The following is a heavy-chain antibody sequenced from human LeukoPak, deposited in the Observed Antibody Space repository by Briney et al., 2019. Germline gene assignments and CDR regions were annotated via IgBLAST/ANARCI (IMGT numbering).Heavy chain of an antibody. Sequence: GSLRLSCAASGFTFSSYGMHWVRQPPGKGLEWIGSIYYSGSTYYNPSLKSRVTISVDTSKNQFSLKLSSVTAADTAVYYCARGLMTTVTTRLNWFDPWGQGTLVTVSS. CDR1: GFTFSSYG. CDR2: IYYSGST. CDR3: ARGLMTTVTTRLNWFDP. V-gene: IGHV4-39*01. J-gene: IGHJ5*02. D-gene: IGHD4-17*01.